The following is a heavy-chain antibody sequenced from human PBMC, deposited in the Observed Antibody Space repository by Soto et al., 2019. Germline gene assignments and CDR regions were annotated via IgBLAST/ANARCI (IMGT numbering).Heavy chain of an antibody. J-gene: IGHJ4*02. CDR2: IYPYDSDT. Sequence: LRESRKISCKGSGYSFTSYWIGWVRQMPGKGLEWLGIIYPYDSDTRYRPSFQGQVTISADKSLSTAYLEWSSLKASDAAIYFCARGHPYYYSSPASYPFDFWGQGTLVTVSS. V-gene: IGHV5-51*01. D-gene: IGHD2-21*02. CDR1: GYSFTSYW. CDR3: ARGHPYYYSSPASYPFDF.